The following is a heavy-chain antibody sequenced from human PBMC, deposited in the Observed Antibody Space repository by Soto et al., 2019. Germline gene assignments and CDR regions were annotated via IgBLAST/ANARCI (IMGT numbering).Heavy chain of an antibody. J-gene: IGHJ4*02. CDR3: ARDFGHTYYLEY. V-gene: IGHV3-48*02. CDR2: ITDSSDTV. Sequence: PGWSLRLSCVASGFSFSNYNMNWVRQAPGKGLEWVSDITDSSDTVHYADSVRGRFTISRDNAESSLYLQMNSLRDEDTAVYFCARDFGHTYYLEYWGGGTPVTVSS. D-gene: IGHD3-3*01. CDR1: GFSFSNYN.